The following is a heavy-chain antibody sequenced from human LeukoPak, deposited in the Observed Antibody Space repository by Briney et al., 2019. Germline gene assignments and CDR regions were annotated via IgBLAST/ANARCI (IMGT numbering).Heavy chain of an antibody. V-gene: IGHV4-39*07. CDR2: IYYSGST. Sequence: SETLSLTCTVSGGSISSSSYYWGWIRQPPGKGLEWIGSIYYSGSTYYNPSLKSRVTMSVDTSKNQLSLKLTSVTAADTAVYYCARHAPRDDAFDIWGQGTMVTVSS. D-gene: IGHD2-2*01. J-gene: IGHJ3*02. CDR3: ARHAPRDDAFDI. CDR1: GGSISSSSYY.